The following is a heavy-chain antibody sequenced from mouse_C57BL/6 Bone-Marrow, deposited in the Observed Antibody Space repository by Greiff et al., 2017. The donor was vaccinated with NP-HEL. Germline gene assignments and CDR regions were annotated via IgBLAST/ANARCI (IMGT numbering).Heavy chain of an antibody. Sequence: EVQGVESGGGLVKPGGSLKLSCAASGFTFSSYAMSWVRQTPEKRLEWVATISDGGSYTYYPDNVKGRFTISRDNAKNNLYRQMSHLKSEDTAMYYCAREEDYYGSSYYFDYWGQGTTLTVSS. CDR2: ISDGGSYT. D-gene: IGHD1-1*01. CDR3: AREEDYYGSSYYFDY. CDR1: GFTFSSYA. J-gene: IGHJ2*01. V-gene: IGHV5-4*01.